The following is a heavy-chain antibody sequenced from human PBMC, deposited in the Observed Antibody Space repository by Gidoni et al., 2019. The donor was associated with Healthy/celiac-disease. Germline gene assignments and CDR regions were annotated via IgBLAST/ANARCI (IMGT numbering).Heavy chain of an antibody. D-gene: IGHD1-20*01. CDR1: GFTFSGSA. J-gene: IGHJ5*02. V-gene: IGHV3-73*02. CDR3: TRETITGTPWFDP. Sequence: EVQLVASGGGLVQPGGSLKLSCAASGFTFSGSAMHWVRQASGKGLEWVGRIRSKANSYATAYAASVKGRFTISRDDSKNTAYLQMNSLKTEDTAVYYCTRETITGTPWFDPWGQGTLVTVSS. CDR2: IRSKANSYAT.